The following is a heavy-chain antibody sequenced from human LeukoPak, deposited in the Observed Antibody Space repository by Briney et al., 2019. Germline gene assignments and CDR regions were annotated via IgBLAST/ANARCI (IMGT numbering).Heavy chain of an antibody. V-gene: IGHV4-59*01. CDR2: IYYSGST. J-gene: IGHJ4*02. Sequence: SETLSLTCTVSGGSISSYYWSWLRQPPGKGLEWVGYIYYSGSTNYNPSLKSRVTISVDTSKNQFSLKLSSVTAADTAVYYCARGFEKFDYWGQGTLVTVSS. CDR3: ARGFEKFDY. CDR1: GGSISSYY.